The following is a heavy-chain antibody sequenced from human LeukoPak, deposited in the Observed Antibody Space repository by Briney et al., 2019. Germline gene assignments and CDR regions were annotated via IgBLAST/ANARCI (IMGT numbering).Heavy chain of an antibody. J-gene: IGHJ4*02. CDR1: GFTFSSSW. CDR2: IKQDESQN. CDR3: ARCRFSGTSCDFDS. D-gene: IGHD2-2*01. V-gene: IGHV3-7*03. Sequence: GGSLRLSCVASGFTFSSSWMSWVRQAPGRGLEWVANIKQDESQNYYVDSVKGRFTVSRDNAKNSLYLQMNSLRAEDTAVYYCARCRFSGTSCDFDSWGQGTLVTVSS.